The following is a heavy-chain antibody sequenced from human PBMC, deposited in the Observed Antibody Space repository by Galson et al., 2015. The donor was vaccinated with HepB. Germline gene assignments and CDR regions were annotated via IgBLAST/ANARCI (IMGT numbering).Heavy chain of an antibody. D-gene: IGHD5-12*01. V-gene: IGHV3-48*01. Sequence: SLRLSCAASGFTFSSYSMNWVRQAPGKGLEWVSYISSSSSTIYYADSVKGRFTISRDNAKNSLYLQMNSLRAEDTAVYYCVLLSGYDLKPIDYWGKGTLVTVSS. CDR2: ISSSSSTI. J-gene: IGHJ4*02. CDR1: GFTFSSYS. CDR3: VLLSGYDLKPIDY.